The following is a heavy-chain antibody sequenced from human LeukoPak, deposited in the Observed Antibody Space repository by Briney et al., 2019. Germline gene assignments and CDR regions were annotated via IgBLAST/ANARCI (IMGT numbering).Heavy chain of an antibody. J-gene: IGHJ4*02. Sequence: PSGTLSLTCAVSGGSISSSNWWSWVRQPPGKGLKWIGEIYHSGSTNYNPSLKSRVTISVDKSKNQFSLKLSSVTAADTAVYYCARDGRSGSSYYFDYWGQGTLVTVSS. CDR3: ARDGRSGSSYYFDY. D-gene: IGHD3-10*01. CDR2: IYHSGST. V-gene: IGHV4-4*02. CDR1: GGSISSSNW.